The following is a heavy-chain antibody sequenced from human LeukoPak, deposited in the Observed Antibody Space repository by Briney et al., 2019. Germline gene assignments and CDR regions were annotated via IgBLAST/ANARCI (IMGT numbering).Heavy chain of an antibody. Sequence: GGSLRLSCAVSGFTFSDQYMSWIRQAPGKGLEYLSYISGSGSDISYADSVKGRFTISRDNAKNSLYLQMNSLRVEDTAMYYCVRSARRGDFWGRGTLVTVSS. D-gene: IGHD6-6*01. CDR2: ISGSGSDI. V-gene: IGHV3-11*01. J-gene: IGHJ4*02. CDR3: VRSARRGDF. CDR1: GFTFSDQY.